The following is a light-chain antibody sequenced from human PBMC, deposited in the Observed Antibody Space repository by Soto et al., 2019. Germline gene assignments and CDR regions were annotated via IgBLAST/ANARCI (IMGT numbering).Light chain of an antibody. V-gene: IGLV1-40*01. J-gene: IGLJ2*01. Sequence: HSVLTQPPSVSGAPGQRVTISCTGSSSNIGAGYDVHWYQQLPGTAPKLLIYGNSNRPSGVPDRFSGSKSGTSASLAITGLQAEDEADYYCQSYDSSVVFGAGTKVTVL. CDR2: GNS. CDR3: QSYDSSVV. CDR1: SSNIGAGYD.